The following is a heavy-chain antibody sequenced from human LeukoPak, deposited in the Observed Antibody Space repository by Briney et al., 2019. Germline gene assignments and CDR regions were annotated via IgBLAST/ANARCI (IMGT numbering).Heavy chain of an antibody. CDR1: GFTFSNYG. J-gene: IGHJ3*02. D-gene: IGHD6-19*01. CDR2: IWYDGSYK. Sequence: PGGSLRLSCTASGFTFSNYGMHWVRQAPGKELEWVAVIWYDGSYKYYADSVKGRFTISRDNSKNTLYLQMNSLRAEDTAVYYCARGFSSGSDACDIWGQGTMVTVSS. CDR3: ARGFSSGSDACDI. V-gene: IGHV3-33*01.